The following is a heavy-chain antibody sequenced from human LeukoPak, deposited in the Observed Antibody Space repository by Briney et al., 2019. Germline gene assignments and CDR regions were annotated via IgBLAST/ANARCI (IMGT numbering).Heavy chain of an antibody. Sequence: PSETLSLTCSVSGGSFSNYYWSWIRQPPGKGLGWIGYMYYSGSSNYNPSLKSRVILSVDASKNQFSLKLSSVTAADTAVYYCARGFATAAGDYWGQGTLVTVSS. CDR2: MYYSGSS. D-gene: IGHD6-13*01. J-gene: IGHJ4*02. V-gene: IGHV4-59*01. CDR1: GGSFSNYY. CDR3: ARGFATAAGDY.